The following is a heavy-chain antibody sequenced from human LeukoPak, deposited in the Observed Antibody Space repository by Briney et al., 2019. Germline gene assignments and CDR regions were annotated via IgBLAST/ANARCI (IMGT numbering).Heavy chain of an antibody. Sequence: PGRSLRLSCAASGFTFSSYAIHWVRQAPGKGLEWVAVISYDGSNKYYVDSVKGRFTISRDNSKNTLYLQMNNLRAEDTAVYYCARDRGSGRLLSAFDIWGQGTMVTVSS. CDR2: ISYDGSNK. CDR1: GFTFSSYA. V-gene: IGHV3-30-3*01. CDR3: ARDRGSGRLLSAFDI. J-gene: IGHJ3*02. D-gene: IGHD6-25*01.